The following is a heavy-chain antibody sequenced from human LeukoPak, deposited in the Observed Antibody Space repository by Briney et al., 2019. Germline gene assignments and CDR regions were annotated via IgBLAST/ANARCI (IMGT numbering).Heavy chain of an antibody. Sequence: ASVKVSCKASGYTFTSYAMHWVRQAPGQRLEWMGWINAGNGNTEYSQKFQGRVTITRDTSASTAYMELSSLRSEDTAVYYCARSTMVRGVMMRPAFDPWGQGTLVTVSS. D-gene: IGHD3-10*01. J-gene: IGHJ5*02. CDR2: INAGNGNT. CDR1: GYTFTSYA. CDR3: ARSTMVRGVMMRPAFDP. V-gene: IGHV1-3*01.